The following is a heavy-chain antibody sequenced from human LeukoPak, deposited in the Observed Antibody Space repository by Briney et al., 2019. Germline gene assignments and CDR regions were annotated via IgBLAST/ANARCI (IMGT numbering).Heavy chain of an antibody. CDR1: GGAITSSY. CDR2: ISNSGST. CDR3: ARGKHIAYCSGGGRCYPYYFDS. V-gene: IGHV4-59*01. D-gene: IGHD2-15*01. Sequence: PSETLSLTCTVSGGAITSSYWSWVRQPPGKGLEYIGHISNSGSTNYNPSLKSRVTISVDTSKNQLSVNLTSVTAADTAVYYCARGKHIAYCSGGGRCYPYYFDSWGQGTLVTVSS. J-gene: IGHJ4*02.